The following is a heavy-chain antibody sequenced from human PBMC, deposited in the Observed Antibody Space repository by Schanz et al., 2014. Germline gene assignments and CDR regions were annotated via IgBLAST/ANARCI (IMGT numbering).Heavy chain of an antibody. J-gene: IGHJ4*02. CDR3: ARDVPINDY. CDR2: INPSSGTT. CDR1: GGTFSSST. Sequence: QLMQSGSEVRKPGASVKVSCKASGGTFSSSTLTWVRQAPGQGLEWMGKINPSSGTTRIAQNFQGRVTVTRDTSTSTSYMELRSLTSDDTAVYYCARDVPINDYWGQGTPVTVSS. D-gene: IGHD2-2*01. V-gene: IGHV1-46*01.